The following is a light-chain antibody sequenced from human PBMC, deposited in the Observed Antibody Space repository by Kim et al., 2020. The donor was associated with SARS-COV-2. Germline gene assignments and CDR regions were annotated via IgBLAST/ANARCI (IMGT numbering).Light chain of an antibody. Sequence: DIQMTQSPSSLSASVGDRVTITCQASQDINNYLNWYQQKPGEAPKLLIYDASNLETGVPSRFSGTGSETNFTFTISSLQADDIATYYCQQYENLPPTFGQGTKVDIK. J-gene: IGKJ1*01. V-gene: IGKV1-33*01. CDR2: DAS. CDR3: QQYENLPPT. CDR1: QDINNY.